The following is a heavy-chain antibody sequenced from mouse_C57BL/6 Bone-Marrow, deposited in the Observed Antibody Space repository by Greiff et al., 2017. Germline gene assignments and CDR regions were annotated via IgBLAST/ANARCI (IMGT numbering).Heavy chain of an antibody. D-gene: IGHD1-1*01. Sequence: EVQLQESGGGLVKPGGSLKLSCAASGFTFSSYAMSWVRQTPEKRLEWVATISDGGSYTYYPDNVKGRFTTSRDNAKNNLYLQMSHLKSEDTAMYYCARVGYYYGSSPDYFDYWGQGTTLTVSS. CDR2: ISDGGSYT. J-gene: IGHJ2*01. V-gene: IGHV5-4*01. CDR1: GFTFSSYA. CDR3: ARVGYYYGSSPDYFDY.